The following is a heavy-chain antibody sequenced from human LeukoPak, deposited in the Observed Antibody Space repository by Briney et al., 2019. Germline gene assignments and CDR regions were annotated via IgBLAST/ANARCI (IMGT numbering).Heavy chain of an antibody. CDR3: ARELGNWNDVDYYYYMDV. CDR2: IYHSGST. Sequence: TSSETLSLTCTVSGGSISSGGYYWSWIRQPPGKGLEWIGYIYHSGSTYYNPSLKSRVTISVDRSKNQFSLKLSSVTAADTAVYYCARELGNWNDVDYYYYMDVWGKGTTVTVSS. J-gene: IGHJ6*03. D-gene: IGHD1-1*01. CDR1: GGSISSGGYY. V-gene: IGHV4-30-2*01.